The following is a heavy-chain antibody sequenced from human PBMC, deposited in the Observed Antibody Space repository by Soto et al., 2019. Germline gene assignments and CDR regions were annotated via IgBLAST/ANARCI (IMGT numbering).Heavy chain of an antibody. CDR2: IYYSGST. D-gene: IGHD3-9*01. V-gene: IGHV4-31*03. Sequence: QVQLQESGPGLVKPSQTLSLTCTVSGGSISSGGYYWNWIRQHPGKGLEWIGYIYYSGSTYYNPSLQSRLTISVDTSRNQFSLKLSSVTAADTAVYYCARCPRDYDILTGYYGNYFDYWGQGTLVTVSS. J-gene: IGHJ4*02. CDR3: ARCPRDYDILTGYYGNYFDY. CDR1: GGSISSGGYY.